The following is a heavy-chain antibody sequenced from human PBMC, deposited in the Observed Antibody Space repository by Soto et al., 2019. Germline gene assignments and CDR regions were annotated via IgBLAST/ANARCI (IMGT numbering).Heavy chain of an antibody. CDR1: GGSMISYY. J-gene: IGHJ4*02. CDR2: ISYSGST. CDR3: ARRLYQGLFDY. V-gene: IGHV4-39*01. Sequence: SETLSLTCTVSGGSMISYYWGWIRQPPGKGLEWIASISYSGSTYYNPSLKSRVTISVDTSKNQFSLKLSSVTAADTAVYYCARRLYQGLFDYWGQGTLVTVSS. D-gene: IGHD2-2*02.